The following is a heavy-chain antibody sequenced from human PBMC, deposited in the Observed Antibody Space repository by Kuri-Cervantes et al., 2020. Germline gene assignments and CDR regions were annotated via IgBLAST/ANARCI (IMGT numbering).Heavy chain of an antibody. D-gene: IGHD2-2*01. CDR3: ARKGPPGFTSCYDLLCSDAFDI. CDR1: GYTFTSYD. J-gene: IGHJ1*01. V-gene: IGHV1-18*01. CDR2: ISAYNGNT. Sequence: ASVKVSCKASGYTFTSYDINWVRQATGQGLEWMGWISAYNGNTNYAQKLQGRVTMTTDTSTSTAYMELRSLRSDDTAVYYCARKGPPGFTSCYDLLCSDAFDIWGQGTLVTVSS.